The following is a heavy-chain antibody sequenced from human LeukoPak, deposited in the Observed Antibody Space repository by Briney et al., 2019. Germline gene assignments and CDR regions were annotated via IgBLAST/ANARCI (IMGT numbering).Heavy chain of an antibody. V-gene: IGHV3-33*01. CDR2: IWYDGSNK. CDR1: GFTFSSYG. Sequence: GSLRLSCAASGFTFSSYGMHWVRQAPGKGLEWVAVIWYDGSNKYYADSVKGRFTISRDNSKNTLYPQMNSLRAEDTAVYYCARDPSIAAAGTGDYWGQGTLVTVSS. CDR3: ARDPSIAAAGTGDY. J-gene: IGHJ4*02. D-gene: IGHD6-13*01.